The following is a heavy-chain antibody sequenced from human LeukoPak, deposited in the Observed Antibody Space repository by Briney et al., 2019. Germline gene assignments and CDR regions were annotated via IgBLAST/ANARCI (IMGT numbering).Heavy chain of an antibody. Sequence: GGSLRLSCAASGLTFSSCAMSWVRQAPGQGLEWVSAISGSGGGTNYADSVRGRFTISRDNSKNTLYLQMNSLRAEDTAVYYCAKDVSYWYFDLWGRGTLVTVSS. J-gene: IGHJ2*01. CDR2: ISGSGGGT. V-gene: IGHV3-23*01. CDR3: AKDVSYWYFDL. CDR1: GLTFSSCA.